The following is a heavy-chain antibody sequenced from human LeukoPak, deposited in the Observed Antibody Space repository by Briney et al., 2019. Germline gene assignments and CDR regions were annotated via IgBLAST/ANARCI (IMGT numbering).Heavy chain of an antibody. D-gene: IGHD2/OR15-2a*01. CDR1: GFTFSKYA. J-gene: IGHJ6*02. CDR3: AKVSWTTFDWGYGMDV. Sequence: PGGSLRLSCAASGFTFSKYAMSWVRQAPGKGLEWVSATSSSGVSTYYADSVKGRFTISRDNSKKTLNLQMKSLRAEDTAAYYCAKVSWTTFDWGYGMDVWGQGTTVTVSS. CDR2: TSSSGVST. V-gene: IGHV3-23*01.